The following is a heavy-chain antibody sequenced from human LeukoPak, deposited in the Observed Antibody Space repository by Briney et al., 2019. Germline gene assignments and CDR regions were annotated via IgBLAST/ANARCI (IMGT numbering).Heavy chain of an antibody. V-gene: IGHV3-48*02. CDR3: VRDPDALDF. Sequence: GGSLRLSCVASGFTFSSYSMNWVRQAPGKGQEWISYIRSTGSPIYYADSVKGRFTISRDNARNSLYLQMNSLRDEDTAVYYCVRDPDALDFWGQGTLVTVSS. CDR1: GFTFSSYS. CDR2: IRSTGSPI. D-gene: IGHD1-14*01. J-gene: IGHJ4*02.